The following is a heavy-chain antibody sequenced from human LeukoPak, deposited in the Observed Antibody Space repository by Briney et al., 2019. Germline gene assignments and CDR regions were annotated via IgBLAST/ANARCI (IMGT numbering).Heavy chain of an antibody. V-gene: IGHV3-33*01. D-gene: IGHD3-10*01. J-gene: IGHJ4*02. Sequence: SGRSLRLSCAASGFSFSSYGMHWVRQAPGKGLEWVAVIWYDGTNKYYADSVKGRFTISRDNSKNTLYLQMNSLRAEDTAVYYCARDQRAFSYSKYYFDYWGQGTLVTVSS. CDR1: GFSFSSYG. CDR2: IWYDGTNK. CDR3: ARDQRAFSYSKYYFDY.